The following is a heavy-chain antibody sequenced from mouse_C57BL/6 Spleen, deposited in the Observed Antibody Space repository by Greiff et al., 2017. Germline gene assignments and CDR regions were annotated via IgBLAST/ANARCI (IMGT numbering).Heavy chain of an antibody. CDR2: ISYDGSN. V-gene: IGHV3-6*01. CDR3: ARGYDGPYYFDY. CDR1: GYSITSGYY. Sequence: ESGPGLVKPSQSLSLTCSVTGYSITSGYYWNWIRQFPGNKLEWMGYISYDGSNNYNPSLKNRTSITRDTSKNQFFLKLNSVTTEDTATYYCARGYDGPYYFDYGGQGTTLTVSS. D-gene: IGHD1-1*01. J-gene: IGHJ2*01.